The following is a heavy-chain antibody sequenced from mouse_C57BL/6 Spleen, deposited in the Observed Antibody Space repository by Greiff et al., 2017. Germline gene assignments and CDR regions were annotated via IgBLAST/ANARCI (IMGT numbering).Heavy chain of an antibody. CDR3: ARELRLYYFDY. Sequence: LQQPGAELVMPGASVKLSCKASGYTFTSYWMHWVKQRPGQGLEWIGEIDPSDSYTNYNQKFKGKSTLTVDKSSSTAYMQLSSLTSEDSAVYYCARELRLYYFDYWGQGTTLTVSS. J-gene: IGHJ2*01. CDR2: IDPSDSYT. CDR1: GYTFTSYW. V-gene: IGHV1-69*01. D-gene: IGHD3-2*02.